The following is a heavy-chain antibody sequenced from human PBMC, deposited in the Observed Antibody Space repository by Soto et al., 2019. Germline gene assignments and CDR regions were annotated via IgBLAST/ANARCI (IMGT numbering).Heavy chain of an antibody. D-gene: IGHD2-15*01. CDR1: GYTFTGYY. V-gene: IGHV1-2*04. CDR3: ARGGDLYCSGGSCYSWFDP. CDR2: INPNSGGT. J-gene: IGHJ5*02. Sequence: QVQLVQSGAEVKKPGASVKVSCKASGYTFTGYYMHWVRQAPGQGLEWMGWINPNSGGTNYAQKCQGWVAMTRDTSSSTAYMELSRLRSDDTAVYYCARGGDLYCSGGSCYSWFDPWGQGTLVTVSS.